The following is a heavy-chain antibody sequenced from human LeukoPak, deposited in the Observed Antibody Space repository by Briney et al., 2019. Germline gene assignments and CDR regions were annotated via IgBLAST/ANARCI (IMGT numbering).Heavy chain of an antibody. CDR1: SGSISSSSYY. Sequence: TSSETLSPTCTVSSGSISSSSYYWGWIRQPPGKGLEWIGSIYYSGSTYYNPSLKSRVTISVDTSKNQFSLKLSSVTAADTAVYYCARQLNTYYYDSSGYPFDYWGQGTLVTVSS. CDR3: ARQLNTYYYDSSGYPFDY. D-gene: IGHD3-22*01. CDR2: IYYSGST. J-gene: IGHJ4*02. V-gene: IGHV4-39*01.